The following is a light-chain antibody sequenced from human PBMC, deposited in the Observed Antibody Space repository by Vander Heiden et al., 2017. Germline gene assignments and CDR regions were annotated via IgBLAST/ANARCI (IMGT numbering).Light chain of an antibody. V-gene: IGKV3-15*01. Sequence: EIVMTQSPAPLSVSPGERATISCRASQSVSNNLAWYQQKPGQAPRLLIYGASARATGIPARFSGNGSGTEFTLTISSLQSEDFAVYYCQQYDNWPFTFGHGTKVDIK. CDR2: GAS. J-gene: IGKJ3*01. CDR1: QSVSNN. CDR3: QQYDNWPFT.